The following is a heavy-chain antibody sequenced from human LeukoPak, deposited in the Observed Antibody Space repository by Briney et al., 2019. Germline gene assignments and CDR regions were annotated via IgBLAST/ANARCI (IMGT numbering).Heavy chain of an antibody. CDR3: AKDPSPYGDYPDY. Sequence: GRSLRLSCAASGFTFSSYGMHWVRQAPGKGLEWVAVIWYDGSNKYYADSVKGRFTISRDNSKNTLYLQMNSLRAEDTAVYYCAKDPSPYGDYPDYWGQGTLVTVSS. V-gene: IGHV3-33*06. CDR2: IWYDGSNK. CDR1: GFTFSSYG. D-gene: IGHD4-17*01. J-gene: IGHJ4*02.